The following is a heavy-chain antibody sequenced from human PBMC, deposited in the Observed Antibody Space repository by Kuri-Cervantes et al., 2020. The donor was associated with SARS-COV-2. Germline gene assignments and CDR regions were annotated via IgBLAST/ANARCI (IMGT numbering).Heavy chain of an antibody. CDR3: AVEALDV. CDR2: ISSSSSYI. Sequence: GESLKISCAASGFTFSSYSMNWVRQAPGKGLEWVSSISSSSSYIYYADSVKGRFTISRDNSKNTLYLQMNSLRAEDTAVYYCAVEALDVWGKGTTVTVSS. V-gene: IGHV3-21*01. CDR1: GFTFSSYS. J-gene: IGHJ6*04.